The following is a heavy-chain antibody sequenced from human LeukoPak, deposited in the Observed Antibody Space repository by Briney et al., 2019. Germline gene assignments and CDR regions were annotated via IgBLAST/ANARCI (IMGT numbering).Heavy chain of an antibody. CDR1: GWTFTGYY. Sequence: ASVKASCKASGWTFTGYYMHWVRQAPGQGLEGVGWINPMSCGTNYAQKFQGRVTMSVDTSKNPFSLKLSSVTAADTAVYYCARDHPEYCGSNSCYFYGSYYYMDVWGTGTTVTVSS. CDR3: ARDHPEYCGSNSCYFYGSYYYMDV. J-gene: IGHJ6*03. D-gene: IGHD2-2*01. CDR2: INPMSCGT. V-gene: IGHV1-2*02.